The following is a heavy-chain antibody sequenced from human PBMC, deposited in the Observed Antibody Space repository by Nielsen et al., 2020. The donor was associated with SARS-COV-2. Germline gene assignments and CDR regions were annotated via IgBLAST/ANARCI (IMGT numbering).Heavy chain of an antibody. CDR1: GFTFSSYW. D-gene: IGHD3-10*01. Sequence: GESLKISCAASGFTFSSYWMSWVRQAPGKGLEWMANIKQDGSEKYYVDSVKGRFTISRDNAKNSLYLQMNSLRAEDTAVYYCARDSFSSGSGSPNLYYYYYGMDVWGQGTTVTVSS. J-gene: IGHJ6*02. V-gene: IGHV3-7*03. CDR3: ARDSFSSGSGSPNLYYYYYGMDV. CDR2: IKQDGSEK.